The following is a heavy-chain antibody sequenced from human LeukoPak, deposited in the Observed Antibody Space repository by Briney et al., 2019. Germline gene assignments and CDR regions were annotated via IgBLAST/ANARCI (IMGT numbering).Heavy chain of an antibody. CDR3: ARIYCTSVTWPNHFDI. V-gene: IGHV3-11*01. D-gene: IGHD2-8*01. CDR1: GFTFTDFY. J-gene: IGHJ4*02. CDR2: ISTSGTTM. Sequence: GGSLRLSCEASGFTFTDFYMSWIRQAPGMELKCVSYISTSGTTMYYADFVEGRFTISRDNDKSSLFLEMSSLRAADTAVYYCARIYCTSVTWPNHFDIWGQGTLVTVSS.